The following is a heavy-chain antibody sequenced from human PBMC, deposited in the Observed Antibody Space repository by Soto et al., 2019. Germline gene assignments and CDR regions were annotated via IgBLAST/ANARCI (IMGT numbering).Heavy chain of an antibody. V-gene: IGHV3-53*01. D-gene: IGHD6-19*01. CDR3: ARGPPGIAVAGTDWFDP. J-gene: IGHJ5*02. CDR2: IYSGGTT. CDR1: GFSVSSNY. Sequence: EVQLVESGGSLIQPGGSLRLSCEASGFSVSSNYMTWVRQAPGKGLEWVSVIYSGGTTYYADSVKGRFTISRDNSKNTXVLQMNSLRVEDTAVYYCARGPPGIAVAGTDWFDPWGQGTLVIVSS.